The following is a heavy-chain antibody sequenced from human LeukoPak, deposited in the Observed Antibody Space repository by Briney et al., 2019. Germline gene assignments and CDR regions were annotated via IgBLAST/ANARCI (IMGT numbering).Heavy chain of an antibody. D-gene: IGHD1-26*01. J-gene: IGHJ3*02. CDR1: GYTFTSYG. CDR3: ARAWSGIVGATGPFDI. Sequence: GASVKVSCKASGYTFTSYGISWVRQAPGQGLEWMGWISAYNGNTNYAQKLQGRVTMTTDTSTSTAYMELRSLRSDDTAVYHCARAWSGIVGATGPFDIWGQGTMVTVSS. CDR2: ISAYNGNT. V-gene: IGHV1-18*01.